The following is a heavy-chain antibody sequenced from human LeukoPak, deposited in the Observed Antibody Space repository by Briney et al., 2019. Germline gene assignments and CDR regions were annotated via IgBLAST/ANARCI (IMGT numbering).Heavy chain of an antibody. CDR2: IYYSGST. D-gene: IGHD6-19*01. J-gene: IGHJ4*02. CDR3: ARQGKAVAGTYFDY. Sequence: SETLSLTCTVSGGSISSYYWGWIRQPPGKGLEWIGCIYYSGSTYYNPSLKSRVTISVDTSKNQFSLKLSSVTAADTAVYYCARQGKAVAGTYFDYWGQGTLVTVSS. CDR1: GGSISSYY. V-gene: IGHV4-39*01.